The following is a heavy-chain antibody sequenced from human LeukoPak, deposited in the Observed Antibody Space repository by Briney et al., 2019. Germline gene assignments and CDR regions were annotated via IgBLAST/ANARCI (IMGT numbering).Heavy chain of an antibody. Sequence: SETLSLTCTVSGGSISSYYWSWIRQPPGKGLEWIAYISDIGSINYNPSLKSRVTISLDTSKDQFSLKLSSVTAADTAVYCCAGHHPRNTVDFWGQGTLVTVSS. D-gene: IGHD2/OR15-2a*01. J-gene: IGHJ4*02. V-gene: IGHV4-59*08. CDR3: AGHHPRNTVDF. CDR1: GGSISSYY. CDR2: ISDIGSI.